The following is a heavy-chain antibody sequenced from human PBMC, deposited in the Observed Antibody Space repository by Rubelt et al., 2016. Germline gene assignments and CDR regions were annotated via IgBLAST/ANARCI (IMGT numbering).Heavy chain of an antibody. CDR2: INHSGST. D-gene: IGHD6-13*01. Sequence: QVQLQQWGAGLLKPSETLSLTCAVYGGSFSGYYWSWIRQPPGKGLEWIGEINHSGSTNYNPSLKSRVTISVDTSKNQFSRTLGSVTAADTAVYYCARGGAAAGSSYYYGMDVWGQGTTVTVSS. J-gene: IGHJ6*02. CDR3: ARGGAAAGSSYYYGMDV. V-gene: IGHV4-34*01. CDR1: GGSFSGYY.